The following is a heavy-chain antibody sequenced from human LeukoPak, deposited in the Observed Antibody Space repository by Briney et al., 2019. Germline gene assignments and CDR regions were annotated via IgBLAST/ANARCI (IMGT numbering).Heavy chain of an antibody. Sequence: SETLSLTCAVYGGSFSGYYWSWIRQPPGKGLEWIGDNASLKSRVTISVDTSKNQFSLKLSSVTAADTAVYYCARGQLTYYYDSSGYLDAFDIWGQGTMVTVSS. V-gene: IGHV4-34*01. CDR1: GGSFSGYY. CDR3: ARGQLTYYYDSSGYLDAFDI. J-gene: IGHJ3*02. D-gene: IGHD3-22*01.